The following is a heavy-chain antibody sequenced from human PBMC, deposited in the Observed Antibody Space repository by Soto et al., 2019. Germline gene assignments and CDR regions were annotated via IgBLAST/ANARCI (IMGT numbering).Heavy chain of an antibody. CDR2: IYPGDSDT. J-gene: IGHJ4*02. CDR3: ARGMRDCSSTSCCFDY. D-gene: IGHD2-2*01. CDR1: GYSFTSYW. Sequence: GESLKISCKGSGYSFTSYWIGWVRQMPGKGLEWMGIIYPGDSDTRYSPSFQGQVTISADKSISTAYLQWSSLKASDTAMYYCARGMRDCSSTSCCFDYWGQGTLVTVS. V-gene: IGHV5-51*01.